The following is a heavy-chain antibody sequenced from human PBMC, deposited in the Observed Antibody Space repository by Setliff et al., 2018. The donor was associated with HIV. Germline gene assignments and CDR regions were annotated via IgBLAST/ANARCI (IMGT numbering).Heavy chain of an antibody. Sequence: GESLKISCAASGFTLSGYWMHWFRQAPGQGLVWVSGINNDTTTTTYADSVKGRFSISRDNAKNTLYLQMNGLRGDDTAVYYCAMFSSSSGWGQGTQVTVS. J-gene: IGHJ4*02. V-gene: IGHV3-74*01. CDR2: INNDTTTT. CDR1: GFTLSGYW. D-gene: IGHD6-6*01. CDR3: AMFSSSSG.